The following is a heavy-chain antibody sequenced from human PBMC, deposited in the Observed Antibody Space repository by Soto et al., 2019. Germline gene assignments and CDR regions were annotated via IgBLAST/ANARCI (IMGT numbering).Heavy chain of an antibody. CDR1: GFCLRTYT. CDR3: VRGMNPLF. J-gene: IGHJ4*01. CDR2: ISISSSDR. Sequence: GSLRLSGAASGFCLRTYTMFWVRQAPGKGLEWVSSISISSSDRYYADSVRGRFTISRDKSKNALYLQMNSLRADDTAVYFCVRGMNPLFGGQGTLVTVSS. V-gene: IGHV3-21*06.